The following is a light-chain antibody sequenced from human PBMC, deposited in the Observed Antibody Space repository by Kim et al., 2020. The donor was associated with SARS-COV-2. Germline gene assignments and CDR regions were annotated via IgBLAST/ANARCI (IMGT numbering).Light chain of an antibody. CDR1: QNIGTS. CDR2: RAY. V-gene: IGKV1-5*03. Sequence: LSASVGDRVTITCRGSQNIGTSVAWFQQKSGKAPKVRIYRAYSLESGVPSRFSGSASGTEFTLTISSLQSDDFATYYCQQYYYLSTFGQGTKLEI. J-gene: IGKJ2*01. CDR3: QQYYYLST.